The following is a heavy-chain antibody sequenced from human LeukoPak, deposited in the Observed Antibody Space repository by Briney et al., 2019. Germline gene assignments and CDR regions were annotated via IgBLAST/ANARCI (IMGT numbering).Heavy chain of an antibody. CDR2: IIPILGIA. J-gene: IGHJ4*02. Sequence: GASVKVSCKASGGTFGSYAISWVRQAPGQGLEWMGRIIPILGIANYAQKFQGRVTITADKSTSTAYMELSSLRSEDTAVYYCARGYGGRDFWSGYYYFDYWGQGTLVTVSS. D-gene: IGHD3-3*01. CDR3: ARGYGGRDFWSGYYYFDY. CDR1: GGTFGSYA. V-gene: IGHV1-69*04.